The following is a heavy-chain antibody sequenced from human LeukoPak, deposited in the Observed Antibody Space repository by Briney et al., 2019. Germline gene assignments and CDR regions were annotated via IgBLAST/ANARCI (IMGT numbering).Heavy chain of an antibody. Sequence: PSETLSLTCTVSGGSISSYYWSWIRQPPGKGLEWIRYIYYSGSTNYNPSLKSRVTISVDTSKNQFSLKLSSVTAADTAVYYCARDPRYCTNGVCYSGIDYWGQGTLVTVSS. CDR2: IYYSGST. V-gene: IGHV4-59*01. J-gene: IGHJ4*02. CDR1: GGSISSYY. CDR3: ARDPRYCTNGVCYSGIDY. D-gene: IGHD2-8*01.